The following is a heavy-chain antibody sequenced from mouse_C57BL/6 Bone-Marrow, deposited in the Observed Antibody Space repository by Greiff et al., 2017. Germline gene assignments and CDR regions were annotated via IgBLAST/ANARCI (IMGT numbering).Heavy chain of an antibody. J-gene: IGHJ4*01. CDR3: AREIYYDYDGYYARDY. D-gene: IGHD2-4*01. V-gene: IGHV1-31*01. Sequence: EVQLQQSGPELVKPGASVKISCKASGYSFTGYYMHWVKQSHGNILDWIGYIYPYNGVSSYNQKCKGKATLTVDKSSSTAYMELRSLTSEDSAVYYWAREIYYDYDGYYARDYWGQGTSVTVSS. CDR1: GYSFTGYY. CDR2: IYPYNGVS.